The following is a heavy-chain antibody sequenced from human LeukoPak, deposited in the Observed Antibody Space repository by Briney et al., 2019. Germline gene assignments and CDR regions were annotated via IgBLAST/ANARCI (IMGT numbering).Heavy chain of an antibody. D-gene: IGHD2-15*01. Sequence: ASVKVSCKASGGTFSSYAISWVRQAPGQGLEWMGRIIPILGIANYAQKFQGRVTITADKSTSTAYMELSSLRSEDTAVYYCARDKYCSGGSCYKTHQNWFDPWGQGTLVTVSP. V-gene: IGHV1-69*04. CDR1: GGTFSSYA. CDR2: IIPILGIA. J-gene: IGHJ5*02. CDR3: ARDKYCSGGSCYKTHQNWFDP.